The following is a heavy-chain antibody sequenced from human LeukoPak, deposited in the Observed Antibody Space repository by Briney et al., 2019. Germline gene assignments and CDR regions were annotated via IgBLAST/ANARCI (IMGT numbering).Heavy chain of an antibody. CDR2: MNPNSGNT. D-gene: IGHD1-26*01. J-gene: IGHJ5*02. CDR3: ARSGASSPGIDWFDP. CDR1: GYTFTSYD. Sequence: ASVKVSCKASGYTFTSYDINWVRQATGQGLEWMGWMNPNSGNTGYAQKFQGRVTITRNTSISTAYMELSSLRSEDTAVYYCARSGASSPGIDWFDPWGQGTLVTVSS. V-gene: IGHV1-8*03.